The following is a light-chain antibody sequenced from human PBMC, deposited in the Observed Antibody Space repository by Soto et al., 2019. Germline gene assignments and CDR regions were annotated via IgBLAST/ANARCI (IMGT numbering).Light chain of an antibody. CDR2: GAS. Sequence: ETVLTQSPGTLSLSPGARATLSCRASQSVRNNYLAWYQQKPGQAHRLLIYGASGRATGTPDRFSGSGSGTDFTLTISRLEPEDFAVYYCQQYGTSPYTFGQGTKLEI. CDR3: QQYGTSPYT. J-gene: IGKJ2*01. V-gene: IGKV3-20*01. CDR1: QSVRNNY.